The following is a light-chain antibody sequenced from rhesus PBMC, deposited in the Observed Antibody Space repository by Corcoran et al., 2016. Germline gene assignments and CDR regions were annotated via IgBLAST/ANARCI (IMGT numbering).Light chain of an antibody. Sequence: DIQMTQSPSSLSASVGDTVTITCRASQSFSSSLAWYQQKLGKAPNLLLDISSSLQSGVPSRCSGSKSGTDFTLTISSLQPEDIASYYCQQYYSDPPTFGGGTKVELK. V-gene: IGKV1-46*01. CDR2: ISS. CDR3: QQYYSDPPT. J-gene: IGKJ4*01. CDR1: QSFSSS.